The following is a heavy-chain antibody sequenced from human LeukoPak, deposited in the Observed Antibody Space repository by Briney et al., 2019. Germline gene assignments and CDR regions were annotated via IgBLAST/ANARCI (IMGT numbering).Heavy chain of an antibody. J-gene: IGHJ6*02. CDR1: GFMFSSYA. CDR2: FSGSDGIN. Sequence: PGGSLRLSCAASGFMFSSYALTWVRQAPGKGLEWVSGFSGSDGINNYVDSVRGRFTIFRDNSKSTLYLQMNSLRIEDTAVYYCAKVPRKYGDNELPYGMDVWGQGTTVTVSS. V-gene: IGHV3-23*01. D-gene: IGHD2-21*02. CDR3: AKVPRKYGDNELPYGMDV.